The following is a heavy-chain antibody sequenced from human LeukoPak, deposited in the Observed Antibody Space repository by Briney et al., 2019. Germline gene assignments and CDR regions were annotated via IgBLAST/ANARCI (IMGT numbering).Heavy chain of an antibody. CDR2: IYYSGST. Sequence: PSETPSLTCTVSGGSISSGGYYWSWIRQHPGKGLEWIGYIYYSGSTYYNPSLKSRVTISVDTSKNQFSLKLSSVTAADTAVYYCATGTYDSSGYYGLRFDYWGQGTLVTVSS. CDR3: ATGTYDSSGYYGLRFDY. D-gene: IGHD3-22*01. CDR1: GGSISSGGYY. V-gene: IGHV4-31*03. J-gene: IGHJ4*02.